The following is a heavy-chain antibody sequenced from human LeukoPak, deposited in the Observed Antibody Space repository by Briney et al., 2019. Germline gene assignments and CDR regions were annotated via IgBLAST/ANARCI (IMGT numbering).Heavy chain of an antibody. J-gene: IGHJ4*02. D-gene: IGHD3-22*01. CDR2: ISYDGSNK. Sequence: GGSLRLSCAASRFTFSSYAMHWVRQAPGKGLEWVAVISYDGSNKYYADSVKGRFTISRDNSKNTLYLQMNSLRAEDTAVYYCARGFNYYDSSGYLDYWGRGTLVTVSS. CDR3: ARGFNYYDSSGYLDY. CDR1: RFTFSSYA. V-gene: IGHV3-30-3*01.